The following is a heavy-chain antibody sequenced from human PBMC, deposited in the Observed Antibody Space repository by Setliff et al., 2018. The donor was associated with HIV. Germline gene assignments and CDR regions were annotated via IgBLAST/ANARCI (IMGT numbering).Heavy chain of an antibody. J-gene: IGHJ3*01. V-gene: IGHV4-39*07. CDR2: IYYTGNT. D-gene: IGHD3-22*01. Sequence: SETLSLTCTVSGDSASNSRSYWAWIRQPPGKGLEWIGEIYYTGNTNYNPSLKSRVSRSVDKSKNQFSLKLNSVTAADTAMYYCARRGDSSGYYDAFDVWGQGTKVTVSS. CDR3: ARRGDSSGYYDAFDV. CDR1: GDSASNSRSY.